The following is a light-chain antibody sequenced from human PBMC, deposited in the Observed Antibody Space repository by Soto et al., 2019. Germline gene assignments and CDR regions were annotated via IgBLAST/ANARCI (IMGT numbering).Light chain of an antibody. CDR2: GVS. CDR3: QQRTILRVR. Sequence: ETALKLSPVTLSWTTPLTATLSCRARQSVSSTYLAWDQQKPGQARRLLIYGVSRRATGISERFSGSGSGTDFTLTICRLEPEDFAVYYCQQRTILRVRFCQGTLPEVK. J-gene: IGKJ5*01. V-gene: IGKV3D-20*02. CDR1: QSVSSTY.